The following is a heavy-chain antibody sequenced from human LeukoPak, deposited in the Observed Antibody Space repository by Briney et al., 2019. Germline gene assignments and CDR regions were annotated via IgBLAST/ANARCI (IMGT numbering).Heavy chain of an antibody. CDR1: GGSSSGYY. CDR2: INHSGST. CDR3: ARGTMTTVTYYFDY. Sequence: SETLSLTCAVYGGSSSGYYWSWIRQPPGKGLEWIGEINHSGSTNYNPSLKSRVTILVDTSKNQFSLKLSSVTAADTAVYYCARGTMTTVTYYFDYWGQGTLVTVSS. V-gene: IGHV4-34*01. D-gene: IGHD4-17*01. J-gene: IGHJ4*02.